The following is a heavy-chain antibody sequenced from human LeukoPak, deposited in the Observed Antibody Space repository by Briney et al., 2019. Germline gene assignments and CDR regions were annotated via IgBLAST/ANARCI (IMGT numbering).Heavy chain of an antibody. CDR1: GFTFDDYA. CDR2: ISWNSVSV. V-gene: IGHV3-9*03. J-gene: IGHJ4*02. Sequence: PGGSLRLSCAASGFTFDDYAMHWVRQAPGKGLEWVSGISWNSVSVAYADSVKGRFTISRDNAKNSLYLQLNSLRAEDMALYYCARRSGNYQFDYWGQGTLVTVSS. CDR3: ARRSGNYQFDY. D-gene: IGHD1-26*01.